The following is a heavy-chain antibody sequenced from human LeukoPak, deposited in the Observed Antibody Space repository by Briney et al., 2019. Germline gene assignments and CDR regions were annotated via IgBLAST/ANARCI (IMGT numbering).Heavy chain of an antibody. Sequence: SETLSLTCAVYGGSFSGYYWSWIRQPPGKGLEWIGEINHSGSTNYNPSLKSRVTISVDTSKNQFSLKLSSVTAADTAVYYCARLSTVTTSPGVFDIWGQGTMVTVSS. V-gene: IGHV4-34*01. D-gene: IGHD4-17*01. CDR1: GGSFSGYY. CDR2: INHSGST. CDR3: ARLSTVTTSPGVFDI. J-gene: IGHJ3*02.